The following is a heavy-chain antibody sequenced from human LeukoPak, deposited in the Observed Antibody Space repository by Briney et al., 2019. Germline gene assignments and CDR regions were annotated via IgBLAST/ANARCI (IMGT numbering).Heavy chain of an antibody. J-gene: IGHJ6*02. D-gene: IGHD3-16*01. V-gene: IGHV3-23*01. Sequence: GGSLRLSCAGAGFTFGNYGMSWVRQAPGKGLEWVSVISRSGTETYHADSVRGRFTISRDNAKNTLYLQMNSLRAEDTAVYFCARGGGLAVWGQGATVTVSS. CDR1: GFTFGNYG. CDR3: ARGGGLAV. CDR2: ISRSGTET.